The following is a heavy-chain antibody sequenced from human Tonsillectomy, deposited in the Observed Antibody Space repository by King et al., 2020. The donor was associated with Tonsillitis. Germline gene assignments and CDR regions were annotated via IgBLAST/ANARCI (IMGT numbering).Heavy chain of an antibody. V-gene: IGHV4-39*01. CDR2: IYYSGST. CDR1: GDSITSSSYY. D-gene: IGHD6-19*01. Sequence: QLQESGPGLVKPSETLSLTCTVSGDSITSSSYYWGWIRQPPGKGREGIGTIYYSGSTYYNPSLKSRVTISVDTSKNQFSLKLSSVTAADTAVYYCARRRSSGWYYFDYRGQGTLVTVSS. J-gene: IGHJ4*02. CDR3: ARRRSSGWYYFDY.